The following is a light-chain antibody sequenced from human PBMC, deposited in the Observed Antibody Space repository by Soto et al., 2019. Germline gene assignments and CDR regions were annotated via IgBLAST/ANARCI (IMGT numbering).Light chain of an antibody. Sequence: QSVLTQPASASASPGASITLTCTLSSGHSYYKVDWYQQRPGKGPRFVMRVGPGGIVESKVEGIPDRFSVLGSGIDRYLTIKNIQAEDESDYYCGAYHVSGSHFVFGGGTKLTVL. V-gene: IGLV9-49*01. CDR1: SGHSYYK. J-gene: IGLJ2*01. CDR3: GAYHVSGSHFV. CDR2: VGPGGIVE.